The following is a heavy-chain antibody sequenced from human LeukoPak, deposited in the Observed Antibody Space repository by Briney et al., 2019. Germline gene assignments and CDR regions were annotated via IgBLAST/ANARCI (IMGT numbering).Heavy chain of an antibody. CDR1: GLIFSDYG. J-gene: IGHJ4*02. CDR3: AKEGTASKPSDLDH. CDR2: IRSDRRDK. D-gene: IGHD1/OR15-1a*01. Sequence: GGSLRLSCAASGLIFSDYGKHWVRQAPGKGLEWLTLIRSDRRDKYYATSMKGRFTISRDNSKNTLYLQMNSLTSEDTAVYYCAKEGTASKPSDLDHWGKGILVTVSS. V-gene: IGHV3-30*02.